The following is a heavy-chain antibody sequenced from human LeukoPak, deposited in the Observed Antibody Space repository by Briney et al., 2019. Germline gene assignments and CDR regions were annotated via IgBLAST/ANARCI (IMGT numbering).Heavy chain of an antibody. D-gene: IGHD3-3*01. J-gene: IGHJ6*02. CDR3: ARDLEFAPYDFWTYYYYGMDV. V-gene: IGHV3-30*04. CDR1: GFIFSSYA. CDR2: ISYDGSNK. Sequence: GGSLRLSCAASGFIFSSYAMHWVRQAPGKGLEWVAVISYDGSNKYYADSVKGRFTISRDNSKNTLYLQMNSLRAEDTAVYYCARDLEFAPYDFWTYYYYGMDVWGQGTTVTVSS.